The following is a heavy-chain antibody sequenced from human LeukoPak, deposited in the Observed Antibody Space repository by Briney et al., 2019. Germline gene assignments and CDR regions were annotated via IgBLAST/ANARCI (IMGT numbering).Heavy chain of an antibody. V-gene: IGHV3-53*01. D-gene: IGHD5-24*01. J-gene: IGHJ6*02. CDR2: IYSGGST. CDR1: GFTFSSNY. CDR3: AGRPEMATTTDYGMDV. Sequence: GGSLRLSCAASGFTFSSNYMSWVRQAPGKGLEWVSVIYSGGSTYYADSVKGRFTISRDNSKNTLYLQMNSLRAEDTAVYYCAGRPEMATTTDYGMDVWGQGTTVTVSS.